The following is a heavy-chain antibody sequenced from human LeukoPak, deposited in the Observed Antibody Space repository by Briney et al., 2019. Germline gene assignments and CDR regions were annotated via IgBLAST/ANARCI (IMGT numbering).Heavy chain of an antibody. D-gene: IGHD3-3*01. CDR1: GYSFTSYW. CDR3: ALESAPGFDN. J-gene: IGHJ3*02. V-gene: IGHV5-51*01. CDR2: IYPGDSDT. Sequence: GESLKISCKGSGYSFTSYWIGWVRQMPGKGLEWMGIIYPGDSDTRYSPSFQGQVTISADKAISTAYLQWGSLKATDTAMCYCALESAPGFDNWGQGTMVTVSS.